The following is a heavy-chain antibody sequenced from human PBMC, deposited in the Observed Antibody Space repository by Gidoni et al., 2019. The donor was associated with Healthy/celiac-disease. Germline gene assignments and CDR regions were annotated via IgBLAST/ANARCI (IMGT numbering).Heavy chain of an antibody. Sequence: VQLVGTGGGVVQPGRSLRLSCAASGFSSSGYGRHWVRQAPGKGLEWVAVIWYDGSNKYYADSVKGRFTISRDNSKNTLYLQMNSLRAEDTAVYYCARDHLSDYDFWSGYFDYWGQGTLVTVSS. J-gene: IGHJ4*02. CDR1: GFSSSGYG. CDR2: IWYDGSNK. V-gene: IGHV3-33*01. CDR3: ARDHLSDYDFWSGYFDY. D-gene: IGHD3-3*01.